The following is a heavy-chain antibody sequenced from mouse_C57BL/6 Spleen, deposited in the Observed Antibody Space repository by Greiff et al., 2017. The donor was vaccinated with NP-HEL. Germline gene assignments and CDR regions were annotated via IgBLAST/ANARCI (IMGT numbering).Heavy chain of an antibody. CDR2: IWSGGST. CDR1: GFSLTSYG. D-gene: IGHD1-1*01. J-gene: IGHJ4*01. Sequence: QVQLKQSGPGLVQPSQSLSITCTVSGFSLTSYGVHWVRQSPGKGLEWLGVIWSGGSTDYNAAIISRLSISKDNSKSQVFFKMNSLQADDTARYYCARNTIGSRDMDYWGQGTSVTVSS. CDR3: ARNTIGSRDMDY. V-gene: IGHV2-2*01.